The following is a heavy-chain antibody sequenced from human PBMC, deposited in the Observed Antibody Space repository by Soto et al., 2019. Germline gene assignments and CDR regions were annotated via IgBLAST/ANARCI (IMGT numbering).Heavy chain of an antibody. J-gene: IGHJ4*02. CDR3: AKDGYSSGWSLDY. D-gene: IGHD6-19*01. V-gene: IGHV3-30*18. CDR1: GFTFSSYG. Sequence: QVQLVESGGGVVQPGRSLRLSCAASGFTFSSYGMHWVRQAPGKGLEWVAVISYDGSNKYYADSVKGRFTISRDNSKNTLYLQMNSLRAEGTAVYYCAKDGYSSGWSLDYWGQGTLVTVSS. CDR2: ISYDGSNK.